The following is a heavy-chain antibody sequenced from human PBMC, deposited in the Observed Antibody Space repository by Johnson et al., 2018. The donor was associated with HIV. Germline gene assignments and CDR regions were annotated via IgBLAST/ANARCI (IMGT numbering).Heavy chain of an antibody. J-gene: IGHJ3*02. V-gene: IGHV3-30-3*01. CDR2: ISYDGSNK. CDR1: GFTFSSYA. D-gene: IGHD4-23*01. CDR3: AKDVSVVTPSGSFDI. Sequence: VQLVESGVGVVQPGRSLRLSCAASGFTFSSYAMHWVRQAPGKGLEWVAVISYDGSNKYYADSVKGRFTISRDNSKNTLYLRLNSLRPEDSAVYYCAKDVSVVTPSGSFDIWGQGTRVTVSS.